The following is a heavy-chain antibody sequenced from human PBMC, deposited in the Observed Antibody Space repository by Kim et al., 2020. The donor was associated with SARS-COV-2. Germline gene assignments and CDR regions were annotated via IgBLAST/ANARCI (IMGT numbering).Heavy chain of an antibody. J-gene: IGHJ5*02. CDR3: ARGLNPLRFLEWFRWFDP. D-gene: IGHD3-3*01. Sequence: SETLSLTCAVYGGSFSGYYWSWIRQPPGKGLEWIGEINHSGSTNYNPSLKSRVTISVDTSKNQFSLKLSSVTAADTAVYYCARGLNPLRFLEWFRWFDPWGQGTLVTVSS. CDR1: GGSFSGYY. V-gene: IGHV4-34*01. CDR2: INHSGST.